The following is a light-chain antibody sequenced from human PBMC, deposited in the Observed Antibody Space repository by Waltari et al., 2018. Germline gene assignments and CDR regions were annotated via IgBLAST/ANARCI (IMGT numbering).Light chain of an antibody. CDR1: GSNIGAYD. CDR2: GVN. Sequence: QSVLTQPPSVSGAPGQRVTLSCTGSGSNIGAYDVHWYQHRPGKAPTLLIYGVNNRPSGVPDRFFGAKSGTSASLAITSLRAEDEGVYYCQSYDTSLSVVFGGGIKLTVL. V-gene: IGLV1-40*01. CDR3: QSYDTSLSVV. J-gene: IGLJ2*01.